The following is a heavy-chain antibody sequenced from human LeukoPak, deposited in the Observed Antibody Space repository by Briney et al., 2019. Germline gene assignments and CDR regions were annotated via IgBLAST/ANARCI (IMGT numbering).Heavy chain of an antibody. V-gene: IGHV1-46*01. CDR2: INPSGGSR. Sequence: ASVKVSCKASGYTFTNSFIHWVRQAPGQGLEWMGIINPSGGSRSYAQKFQGRVTMTRDTSTSTVYMELSSLRSEDTAVYYCARDRDGYNGGDYWGQGTLVTVSS. D-gene: IGHD5-24*01. CDR3: ARDRDGYNGGDY. J-gene: IGHJ4*02. CDR1: GYTFTNSF.